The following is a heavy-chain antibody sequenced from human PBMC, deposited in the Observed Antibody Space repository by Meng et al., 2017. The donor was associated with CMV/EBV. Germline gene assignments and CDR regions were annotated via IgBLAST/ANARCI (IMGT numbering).Heavy chain of an antibody. CDR3: ARFHYYYGMDV. CDR1: GFTFSDHY. CDR2: TRNKANSYTT. V-gene: IGHV3-72*01. Sequence: GFLRLSCAASGFTFSDHYMDWVRQAPGKGLEWVGRTRNKANSYTTEYAASVKGRFTISRDDSKNSLYLQMNSLKTEDTAVYYCARFHYYYGMDVWGQGTTVTVSS. J-gene: IGHJ6*02.